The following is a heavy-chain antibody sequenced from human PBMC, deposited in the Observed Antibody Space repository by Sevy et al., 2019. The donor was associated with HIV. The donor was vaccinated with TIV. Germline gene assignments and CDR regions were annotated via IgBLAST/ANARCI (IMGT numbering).Heavy chain of an antibody. D-gene: IGHD1-26*01. J-gene: IGHJ2*01. CDR1: GFTFSNYG. Sequence: GESRKISCAASGFTFSNYGMHWVRQAPGKGLEWVGAIFSDANIKYYVDSVKGRFAISRDNSKNTVYLQMNSLRAEDTAVYSCARESGSNWYFDLWGRGTPVTVSS. CDR2: IFSDANIK. CDR3: ARESGSNWYFDL. V-gene: IGHV3-33*01.